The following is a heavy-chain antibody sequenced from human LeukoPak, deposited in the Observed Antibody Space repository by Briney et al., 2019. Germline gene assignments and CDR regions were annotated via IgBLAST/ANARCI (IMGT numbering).Heavy chain of an antibody. V-gene: IGHV1-58*01. CDR3: AADPTYYDILTGYYSFDY. Sequence: SVKVSRKASGFTFTSSAVQWVRQARGQRLEWIGWIVVGSGNTNYAQKFQERVTITRDMSTSTAYMELSSLRSEDTAVYYCAADPTYYDILTGYYSFDYWGQGTLVTVSS. CDR2: IVVGSGNT. D-gene: IGHD3-9*01. J-gene: IGHJ4*02. CDR1: GFTFTSSA.